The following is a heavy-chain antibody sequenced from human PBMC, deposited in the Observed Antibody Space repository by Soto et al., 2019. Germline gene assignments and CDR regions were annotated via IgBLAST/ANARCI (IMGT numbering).Heavy chain of an antibody. D-gene: IGHD6-13*01. CDR3: ARDQQQLVPGSYYYYYYGMDV. V-gene: IGHV3-30*03. J-gene: IGHJ6*02. CDR2: ISYDGSNK. Sequence: PGGSLRLSCAASGFTFSSYGMHWVRQAPGKGLEWVAVISYDGSNKYYADSVKGRFTISRDNSKNTLYLQMNSLRAEDTAVYYCARDQQQLVPGSYYYYYYGMDVWGQGTTVTVSS. CDR1: GFTFSSYG.